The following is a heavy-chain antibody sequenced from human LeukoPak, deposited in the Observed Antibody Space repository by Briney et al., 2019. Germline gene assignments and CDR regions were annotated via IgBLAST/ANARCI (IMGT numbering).Heavy chain of an antibody. CDR2: INPNSGGT. D-gene: IGHD3-22*01. J-gene: IGHJ4*02. V-gene: IGHV1-2*04. Sequence: ASVKVSCKASGYTFTGYYMHWVRQAPGQGLEWMGWINPNSGGTNYAQKFQGWVTMTRDTSISTAYMELSRLRSDDTAVYYCARGGTESTMIVVAPPYYFDYWGQGTLVTVSS. CDR1: GYTFTGYY. CDR3: ARGGTESTMIVVAPPYYFDY.